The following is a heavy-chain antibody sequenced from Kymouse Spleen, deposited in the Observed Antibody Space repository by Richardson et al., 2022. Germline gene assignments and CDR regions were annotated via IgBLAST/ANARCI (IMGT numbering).Heavy chain of an antibody. D-gene: IGHD6-6*01. CDR1: GYTFTSYA. V-gene: IGHV1-3*01. J-gene: IGHJ6*02. Sequence: QVQLVQSGAEVKKPGASVKVSCKASGYTFTSYAMHWVRQAPGQRLEWMGWINAGNGNTKYSQKFQGRVTITRDTSASTAYMELSSLRSEDTAVYYCARDRIAARLYYYYYGMDVWGQGTTVTVSS. CDR2: INAGNGNT. CDR3: ARDRIAARLYYYYYGMDV.